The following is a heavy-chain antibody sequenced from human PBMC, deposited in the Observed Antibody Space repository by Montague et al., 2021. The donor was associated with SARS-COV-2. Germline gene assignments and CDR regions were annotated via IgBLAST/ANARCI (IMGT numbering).Heavy chain of an antibody. CDR3: ARGQRFFDWPYDAFDI. D-gene: IGHD3-9*01. Sequence: SETLSLTCAVYGESFTDFFWNWIRQTPEKGLEWIGEIRHNGGTHYNPSLKSRVTISVDTSKNQVSLKLSSVTAADTAVYYCARGQRFFDWPYDAFDIWAQGTTVIVSS. CDR2: IRHNGGT. J-gene: IGHJ3*02. CDR1: GESFTDFF. V-gene: IGHV4-34*01.